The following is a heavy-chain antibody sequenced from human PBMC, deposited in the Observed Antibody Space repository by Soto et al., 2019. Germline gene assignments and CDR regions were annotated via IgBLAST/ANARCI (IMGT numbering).Heavy chain of an antibody. D-gene: IGHD2-15*01. Sequence: QITLKESGPTLVKPTQTLTLTCTFSGFSLSTSGVGVGWIRQPPGKALEWLALIYWDDDKRYSPSLKSRLTHAKXTXXXQXXLTMTTMDPVDTATYYCAHRPSYCSGGSCYSGFDYWGQGTLVTVSS. V-gene: IGHV2-5*02. J-gene: IGHJ4*02. CDR2: IYWDDDK. CDR1: GFSLSTSGVG. CDR3: AHRPSYCSGGSCYSGFDY.